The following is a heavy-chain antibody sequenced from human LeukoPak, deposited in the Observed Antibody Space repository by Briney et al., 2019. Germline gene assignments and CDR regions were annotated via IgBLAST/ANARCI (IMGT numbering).Heavy chain of an antibody. Sequence: SVKVSCKASGGTFSSYAISWVRQAPGQGLEWMGGIIPIFGTANYAQKFQGRVTITADESTSTAYMELSSLRSEDTAVYYCARLNGSGSYYIDYWGQGTLVTVSS. V-gene: IGHV1-69*13. CDR3: ARLNGSGSYYIDY. D-gene: IGHD3-10*01. CDR1: GGTFSSYA. CDR2: IIPIFGTA. J-gene: IGHJ4*02.